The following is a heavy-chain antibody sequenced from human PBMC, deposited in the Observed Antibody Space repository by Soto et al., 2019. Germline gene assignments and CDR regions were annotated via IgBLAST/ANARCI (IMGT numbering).Heavy chain of an antibody. CDR1: GYTLTPYG. CDR2: INAGNGNR. CDR3: VRDMSSSGWYYFDY. Sequence: SVNVSSQAYGYTLTPYGIHWVRQAHGQRLEWMGWINAGNGNRKYSQRFQGRVTITRDTSASTAYMELSSLRSEDTGLYDCVRDMSSSGWYYFDYWGQGTLVTVSP. V-gene: IGHV1-3*01. D-gene: IGHD6-19*01. J-gene: IGHJ4*02.